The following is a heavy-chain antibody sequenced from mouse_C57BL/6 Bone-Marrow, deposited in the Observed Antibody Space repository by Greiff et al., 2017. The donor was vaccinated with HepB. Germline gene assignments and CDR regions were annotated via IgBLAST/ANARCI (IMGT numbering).Heavy chain of an antibody. V-gene: IGHV1-64*01. Sequence: QVQLQQPGAELVKPGASVKLSCKASGYTFTSYWMHWVKQRPGQGLEWIGMIHPNSGSTNYNEKFKSKATLTVDKSSSTAYMQLSSLTSEDSAVYYCARSYYGRRDYFDYWGQGTTLTVSS. CDR2: IHPNSGST. D-gene: IGHD1-1*01. J-gene: IGHJ2*01. CDR3: ARSYYGRRDYFDY. CDR1: GYTFTSYW.